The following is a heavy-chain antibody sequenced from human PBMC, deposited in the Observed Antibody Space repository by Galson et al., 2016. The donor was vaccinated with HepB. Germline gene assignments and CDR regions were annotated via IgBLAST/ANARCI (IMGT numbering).Heavy chain of an antibody. Sequence: SLRLSCAASGFTFSSYAVHWVRQAPGKGLEWVSSISSSSSYINYADSVKGRFTISRDNANNSLYLQMSSLRAEDTAVYYCARGGGYSSPWGQGTLVTVSS. J-gene: IGHJ5*02. V-gene: IGHV3-21*04. D-gene: IGHD5-18*01. CDR2: ISSSSSYI. CDR3: ARGGGYSSP. CDR1: GFTFSSYA.